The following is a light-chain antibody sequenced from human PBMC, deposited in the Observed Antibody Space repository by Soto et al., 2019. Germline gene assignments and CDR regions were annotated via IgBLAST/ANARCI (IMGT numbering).Light chain of an antibody. V-gene: IGLV2-14*03. CDR1: SSDVGANNY. J-gene: IGLJ1*01. Sequence: QSALTQPASLSGPPGQSFTIPAPGTSSDVGANNYASWYQQHPGKFPKLMIYDVSDRPSGVSNRFSGSKSGNTASLTISGLQAEDEADYYCSSFTRSDSYVFGTGTKLTVL. CDR3: SSFTRSDSYV. CDR2: DVS.